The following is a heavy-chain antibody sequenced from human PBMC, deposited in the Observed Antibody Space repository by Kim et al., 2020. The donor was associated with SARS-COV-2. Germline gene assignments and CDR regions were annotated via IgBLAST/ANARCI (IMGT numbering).Heavy chain of an antibody. J-gene: IGHJ2*01. CDR3: ARDRVGRWYQGSGWYFDL. D-gene: IGHD2-15*01. CDR1: GGSVSSGSYY. CDR2: IYYSGST. V-gene: IGHV4-61*01. Sequence: SETLSLTCTVSGGSVSSGSYYWSWIRQPPGKGLEWIGYIYYSGSTNYNPSLKSRVTISLDTSKNQFSLKLSSVTAADTAVYYCARDRVGRWYQGSGWYFDLWGRGTLVTVSS.